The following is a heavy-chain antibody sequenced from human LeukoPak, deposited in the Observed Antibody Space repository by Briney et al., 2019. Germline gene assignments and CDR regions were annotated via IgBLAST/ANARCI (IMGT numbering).Heavy chain of an antibody. Sequence: GASVKVSCKASGYTFTSYGISWVRQAPGQGLEWMGWISAYNGNTNHAQKLQGRVTMTTDTSTSTAYMELRSLRSDDTAVYYCARAPKTYCGSGSYFFSYWGQGTLVTVSS. D-gene: IGHD3-10*01. CDR3: ARAPKTYCGSGSYFFSY. CDR1: GYTFTSYG. V-gene: IGHV1-18*01. CDR2: ISAYNGNT. J-gene: IGHJ4*02.